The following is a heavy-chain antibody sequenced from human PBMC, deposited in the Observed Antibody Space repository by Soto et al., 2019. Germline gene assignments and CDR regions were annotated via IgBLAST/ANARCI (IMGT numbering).Heavy chain of an antibody. CDR3: ARDPVYSGYDFPYYYYGMDV. D-gene: IGHD5-12*01. V-gene: IGHV4-4*07. J-gene: IGHJ6*02. Sequence: PSETLSLTCTVSGGSISSYYWSWIRQPAGKGLEWIGRIYTSGSTNYHPSLKSRVTMSVDTSKNQFSLKLSSVTAADTAVYYCARDPVYSGYDFPYYYYGMDVWGQGATVTVSS. CDR2: IYTSGST. CDR1: GGSISSYY.